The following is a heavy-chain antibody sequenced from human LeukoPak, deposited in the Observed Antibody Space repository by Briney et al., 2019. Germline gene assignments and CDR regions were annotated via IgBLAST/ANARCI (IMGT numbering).Heavy chain of an antibody. CDR3: ARGLEGVFDYDSSGPYDAFDI. J-gene: IGHJ3*02. V-gene: IGHV4-4*07. CDR1: GGSISSYY. CDR2: IYTSGST. Sequence: SETLSLTCTVSGGSISSYYWSWIRQPAGKGLEWIGRIYTSGSTNYNPSIKSRVTMSVDTSKNQFSLKLSSVTAADTAVYYCARGLEGVFDYDSSGPYDAFDIWGQGTMVTVSS. D-gene: IGHD3-22*01.